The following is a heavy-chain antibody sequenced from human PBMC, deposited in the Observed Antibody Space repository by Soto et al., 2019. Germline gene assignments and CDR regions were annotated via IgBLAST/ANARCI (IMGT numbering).Heavy chain of an antibody. CDR2: IFSDNER. Sequence: SGPTLVNPTETLTLTCTVSGFSLTTGKMVVSWIRQPPGKALEWLAHIFSDNERSYSTSLQGRLTISKDTSGSQVVLSMTNVDPVDTATYYCARMNVDSYQFYYAMDVWGQGTTVTVSS. CDR3: ARMNVDSYQFYYAMDV. J-gene: IGHJ6*02. V-gene: IGHV2-26*01. CDR1: GFSLTTGKMV. D-gene: IGHD4-17*01.